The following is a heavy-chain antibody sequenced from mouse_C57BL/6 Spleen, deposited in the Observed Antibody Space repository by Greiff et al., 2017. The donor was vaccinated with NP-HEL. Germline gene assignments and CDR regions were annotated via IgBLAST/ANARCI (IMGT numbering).Heavy chain of an antibody. J-gene: IGHJ2*01. D-gene: IGHD1-1*01. V-gene: IGHV1-22*01. CDR2: INPNNGGT. CDR1: GYTFTDYN. CDR3: ARGYYGSSYPYFDY. Sequence: VQLQQSGPELVKPGASVKMSCKASGYTFTDYNMHWVKQSHGKSLEWIGYINPNNGGTSYNQKFKGKATLTVNKSSSTAYMELRSLTSEDSAVYYCARGYYGSSYPYFDYWGQGTTLTVSS.